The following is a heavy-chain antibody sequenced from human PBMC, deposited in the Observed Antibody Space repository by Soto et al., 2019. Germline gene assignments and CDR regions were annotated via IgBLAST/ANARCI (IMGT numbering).Heavy chain of an antibody. J-gene: IGHJ6*02. CDR1: GFTFSSYA. CDR3: VKDGNVLLWFGESDYYYYYGMDV. D-gene: IGHD3-10*01. Sequence: GGSLRLSCSASGFTFSSYAMHWVRQSPGKGLEYVSAISSNGGSTYYADSVKGRFTISRDNSKNTLYLQMSSLRAEDTAVYYCVKDGNVLLWFGESDYYYYYGMDVWGQGTTVTVSS. CDR2: ISSNGGST. V-gene: IGHV3-64D*06.